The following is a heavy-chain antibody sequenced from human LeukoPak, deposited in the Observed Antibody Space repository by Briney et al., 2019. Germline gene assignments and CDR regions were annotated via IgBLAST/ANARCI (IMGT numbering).Heavy chain of an antibody. CDR3: ARKNGLDY. V-gene: IGHV3-7*01. CDR1: ELAFSSYW. CDR2: IKQDGSEK. J-gene: IGHJ4*02. Sequence: PGGSLRLSCAASELAFSSYWMSWVRQAPGKGLEWVANIKQDGSEKYYVDSVKGRFTISRDNAKNSLYLQMNSLRAEDTAVYYCARKNGLDYWGQGTLVTVSS.